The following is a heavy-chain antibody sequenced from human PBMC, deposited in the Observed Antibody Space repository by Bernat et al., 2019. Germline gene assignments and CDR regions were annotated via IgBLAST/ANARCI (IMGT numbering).Heavy chain of an antibody. D-gene: IGHD6-19*01. CDR3: ARGLNSSGWYGFWAFDI. J-gene: IGHJ3*02. CDR2: INPNSGGT. V-gene: IGHV1-2*04. CDR1: GYTFTGYY. Sequence: QVQLVQSGAEVKKPGASVKVSCKASGYTFTGYYMHWVRQAPGQGLEWMGWINPNSGGTNYAQKFQGWVTMTRDTSISAAYMELSRLRSDDTAVYYCARGLNSSGWYGFWAFDIWGQGTMVTVSS.